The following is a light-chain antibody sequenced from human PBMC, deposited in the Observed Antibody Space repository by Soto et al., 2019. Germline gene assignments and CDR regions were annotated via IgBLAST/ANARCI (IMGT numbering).Light chain of an antibody. CDR1: SSNIGAGYD. V-gene: IGLV1-40*01. J-gene: IGLJ2*01. Sequence: QAVVTQPPSVSGAPGQRVTISCTGSSSNIGAGYDVHWYQQLPGTAPKLLIYGNSNRPSGVPDRFSGSKSGTSASLAITGLQAEDEAEYYCAAWDDSLSGLVFGGGTKLTVL. CDR3: AAWDDSLSGLV. CDR2: GNS.